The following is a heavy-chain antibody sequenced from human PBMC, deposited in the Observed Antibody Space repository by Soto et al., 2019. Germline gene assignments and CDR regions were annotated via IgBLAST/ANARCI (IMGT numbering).Heavy chain of an antibody. CDR1: GGTFSSYA. J-gene: IGHJ6*02. CDR2: IIPISETT. Sequence: QVQLVQSGAEVKKPGSSVKVSCKASGGTFSSYAISWVRQAPGHGLEWMGGIIPISETTNYAQKFQGRVTITADESKSTAYMELSSLRSEDTAVYYCARAQGSSTSLEIYYYYYYGMDVLGQGTTVTVSS. CDR3: ARAQGSSTSLEIYYYYYYGMDV. D-gene: IGHD2-2*01. V-gene: IGHV1-69*01.